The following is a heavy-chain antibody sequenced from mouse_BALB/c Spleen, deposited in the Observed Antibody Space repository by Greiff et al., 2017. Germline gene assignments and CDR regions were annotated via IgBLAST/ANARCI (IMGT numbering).Heavy chain of an antibody. CDR3: ARRFLLWYPHWYFDV. V-gene: IGHV1-53*01. Sequence: QVQLQQPGAELVKPGASVKLSCKASGYTFTSYYMYWVKQRPGQGLEWIGGINPSNGGTNFNEKFKSKATLTVDKSSSTAYMQLNSLTSEDSAVYYCARRFLLWYPHWYFDVWGAGTTVTVSS. CDR1: GYTFTSYY. CDR2: INPSNGGT. D-gene: IGHD2-10*01. J-gene: IGHJ1*01.